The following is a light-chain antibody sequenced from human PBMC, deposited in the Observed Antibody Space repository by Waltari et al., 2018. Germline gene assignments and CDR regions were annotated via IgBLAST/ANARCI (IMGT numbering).Light chain of an antibody. CDR2: DAS. J-gene: IGKJ2*01. V-gene: IGKV3-15*01. CDR1: RAIANN. CDR3: QQFNTGYS. Sequence: EIVMTQSPPTLSVPPGEPATLACRASRAIANNLAWYQQKPGQARRLLIYDASTRATGIPARFSGSWSGTEFTLTITSLQSEDSAVYFCQQFNTGYSFGQGTKLEIK.